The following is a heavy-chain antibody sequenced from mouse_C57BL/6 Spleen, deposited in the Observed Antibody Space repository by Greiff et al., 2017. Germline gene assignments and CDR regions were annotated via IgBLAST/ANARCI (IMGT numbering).Heavy chain of an antibody. Sequence: VQLQQPGAELVMPGASVKLSCKASGYTFTSYWMHWVKQRPGQGLEWIGEIDPSDSYTNYNQKFKGKSTLTVDKSSSTAYIQLSSLTSDDSAGYYFARKDYGFAYWGQGTLVTVSA. D-gene: IGHD1-1*01. J-gene: IGHJ3*01. CDR2: IDPSDSYT. CDR1: GYTFTSYW. CDR3: ARKDYGFAY. V-gene: IGHV1-69*01.